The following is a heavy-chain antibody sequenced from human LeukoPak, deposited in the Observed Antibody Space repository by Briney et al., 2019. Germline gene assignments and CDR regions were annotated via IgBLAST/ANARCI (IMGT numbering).Heavy chain of an antibody. J-gene: IGHJ6*03. CDR1: GFTFSSYG. Sequence: RSGGSLRLSCAASGFTFSSYGMHWVRQAPGKGLEWVAFIRYDGSNKYYADSVKGRFTISRDNSKNTLYVQMNSLRAEDTAVYYCAKDGSSWSYYYMDVWGKGTTVTVSS. V-gene: IGHV3-30*02. CDR2: IRYDGSNK. D-gene: IGHD6-13*01. CDR3: AKDGSSWSYYYMDV.